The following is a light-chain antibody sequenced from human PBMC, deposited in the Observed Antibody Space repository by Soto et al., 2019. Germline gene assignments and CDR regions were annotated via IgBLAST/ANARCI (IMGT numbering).Light chain of an antibody. V-gene: IGLV1-51*01. Sequence: QSVLTQPPSVSAAPGQKVTISCSGSSSNIGNKYVSWYQQLPGTAPKLLIYDNNKRPSGIPDRFSGSKSGTSATLGITGLQTGDEADYYCGTWDSSLSAYVFGTGTKVT. CDR1: SSNIGNKY. J-gene: IGLJ1*01. CDR2: DNN. CDR3: GTWDSSLSAYV.